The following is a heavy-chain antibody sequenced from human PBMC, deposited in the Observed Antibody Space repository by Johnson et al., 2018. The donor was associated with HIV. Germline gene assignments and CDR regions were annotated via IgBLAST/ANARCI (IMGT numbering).Heavy chain of an antibody. CDR3: ARRTVVTPGAFDI. V-gene: IGHV3-30*04. CDR1: GFTFSSYV. CDR2: ISYDGSNK. D-gene: IGHD4-23*01. Sequence: QVQLVESGGGVVQPGRSLRLSCAASGFTFSSYVMHWVRQAPGKGLEWVAVISYDGSNKYYADSVKGRFTISRDNSKNTLYLQMNSLRAEDTAVYYCARRTVVTPGAFDIWGQGTMVTVSS. J-gene: IGHJ3*02.